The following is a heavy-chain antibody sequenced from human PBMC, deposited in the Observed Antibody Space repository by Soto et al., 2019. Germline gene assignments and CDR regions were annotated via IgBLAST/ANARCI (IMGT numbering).Heavy chain of an antibody. V-gene: IGHV1-18*01. CDR1: GYTFTSYG. J-gene: IGHJ6*02. Sequence: QVQLVQSGAEVKKPGASVKVSCKASGYTFTSYGISWVRQAPGQGLERMGWISAYNGNTNYAQKLQGRVTMTTDTSTSTAYMELRSLRSDDTAVYYCARVPIAAAGTSLGYYYGMDVWGQGTTVTVSS. CDR2: ISAYNGNT. D-gene: IGHD6-13*01. CDR3: ARVPIAAAGTSLGYYYGMDV.